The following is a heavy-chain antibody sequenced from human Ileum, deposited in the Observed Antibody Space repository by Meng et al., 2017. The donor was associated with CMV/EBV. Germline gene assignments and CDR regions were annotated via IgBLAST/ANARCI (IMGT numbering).Heavy chain of an antibody. J-gene: IGHJ6*02. D-gene: IGHD1-7*01. CDR1: GFTFSSYA. CDR2: ISYDGSNK. Sequence: GESLKISCAASGFTFSSYAMHWVRQAPGKGLEWVAVISYDGSNKYYADSVKGRFTISRDNSKNTLYLQMNSLRAEDTAVYYCARVRSGGWNYEGGMDVWGQGTTVTVSS. V-gene: IGHV3-30*04. CDR3: ARVRSGGWNYEGGMDV.